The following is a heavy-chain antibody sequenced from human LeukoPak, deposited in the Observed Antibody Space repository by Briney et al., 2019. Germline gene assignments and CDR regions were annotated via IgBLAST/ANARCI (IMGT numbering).Heavy chain of an antibody. Sequence: ASVKVSCKASGYTFTGYYMHWVRQAPGQGLEWMGWINPNSGGTNYAQKFQGRVTMTRDTSISTACMELSSLRSDDTAVYYCAREGRITMVRGVILNWFDPWGQGTLVTVSS. D-gene: IGHD3-10*01. CDR2: INPNSGGT. CDR1: GYTFTGYY. CDR3: AREGRITMVRGVILNWFDP. V-gene: IGHV1-2*02. J-gene: IGHJ5*02.